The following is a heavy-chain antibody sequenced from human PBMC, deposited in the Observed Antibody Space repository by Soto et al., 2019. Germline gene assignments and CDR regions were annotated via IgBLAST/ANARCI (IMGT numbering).Heavy chain of an antibody. CDR3: AREADTIIVVVIKGIWFDP. V-gene: IGHV1-2*02. CDR2: INPNSGGT. D-gene: IGHD3-22*01. Sequence: DSVKVSCKASGSTFTGYYMHRVRQAPGQGLEWMGWINPNSGGTNYAQKFQGRVTMTRDTSISTAYMELSRLRSDDTAVYYCAREADTIIVVVIKGIWFDPWGQGTLVTVSS. CDR1: GSTFTGYY. J-gene: IGHJ5*02.